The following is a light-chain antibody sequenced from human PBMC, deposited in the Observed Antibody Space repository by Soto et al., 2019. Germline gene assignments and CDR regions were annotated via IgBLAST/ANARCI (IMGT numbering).Light chain of an antibody. CDR2: YVN. Sequence: QSALTQPRSVSGSPGQSVTISCTGTSSDVGAFNYVSWYQQHPGKAPKLIIYYVNKRPSGVPDRFSGSKSGNTASLTISGLQAEDEADYYCCSYAGSYTFHVVFGGGTKLTVL. V-gene: IGLV2-11*01. CDR1: SSDVGAFNY. J-gene: IGLJ2*01. CDR3: CSYAGSYTFHVV.